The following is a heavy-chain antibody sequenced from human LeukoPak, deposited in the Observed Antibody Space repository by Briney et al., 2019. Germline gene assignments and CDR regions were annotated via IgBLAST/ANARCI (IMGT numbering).Heavy chain of an antibody. CDR3: ARDGVTSGALTGEVLI. J-gene: IGHJ3*02. CDR1: GGSISGGGYS. V-gene: IGHV4-30-2*06. CDR2: IYQSGST. Sequence: NASQTLSLTCAVSGGSISGGGYSWSWIRQSPGKGLEWIGYIYQSGSTYYNPSLKSRVTISVDTSKNQFSLRLTSVTAADTAIYYCARDGVTSGALTGEVLIWGQGTLVTVSS. D-gene: IGHD7-27*01.